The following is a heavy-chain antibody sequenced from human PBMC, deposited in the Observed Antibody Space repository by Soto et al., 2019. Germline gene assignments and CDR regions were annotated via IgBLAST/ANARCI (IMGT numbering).Heavy chain of an antibody. V-gene: IGHV1-69*02. D-gene: IGHD2-15*01. CDR3: ASHFTGVLVLGASPPGGDNYGWDV. J-gene: IGHJ6*02. CDR1: GGTFSRYT. CDR2: IIPILDIP. Sequence: QVQLVQSGAEVKKPGSSVKVSCKASGGTFSRYTISWVRQAPGQGLVWMGRIIPILDIPNYAQNFQGRVTITADKSTSTAYMELSSLRSDDTAVYYCASHFTGVLVLGASPPGGDNYGWDVWGQGTTVTVSS.